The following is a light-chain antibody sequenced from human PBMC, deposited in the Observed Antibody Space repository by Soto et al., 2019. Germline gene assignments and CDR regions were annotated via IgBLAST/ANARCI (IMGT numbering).Light chain of an antibody. CDR1: QSVNRNS. J-gene: IGKJ3*01. CDR2: GAS. V-gene: IGKV3-20*01. CDR3: QQYAGSPGLT. Sequence: EIVLTQSPGTLSLSPGERAALSCRASQSVNRNSLAWYQQKPGKAPRLLIYGASSRDTGIPDRFSGSGSGTEFTLTVSGLQPEDFAVYYCQQYAGSPGLTFGPGTKVDFK.